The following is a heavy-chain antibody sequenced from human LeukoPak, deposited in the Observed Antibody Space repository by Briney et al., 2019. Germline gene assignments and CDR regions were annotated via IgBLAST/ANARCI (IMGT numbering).Heavy chain of an antibody. CDR2: IYTSGST. CDR1: GGSISSGSYY. V-gene: IGHV4-61*02. D-gene: IGHD3-22*01. J-gene: IGHJ4*02. Sequence: SETLSLTCTVSGGSISSGSYYWSWIRQPAGKGLEWIGRIYTSGSTNYNPSLKSRVTISLDTSKNQFSLKLSSVTAADTAVYYCAVYYYDSSGYYYSGYWGQGTLVTVSS. CDR3: AVYYYDSSGYYYSGY.